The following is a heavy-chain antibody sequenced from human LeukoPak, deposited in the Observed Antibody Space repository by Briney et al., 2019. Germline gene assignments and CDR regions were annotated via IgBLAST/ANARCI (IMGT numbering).Heavy chain of an antibody. Sequence: GGSLRLSCAASGFTFDDYGMTWVRQAPGKGLEWVSGINWSGGSTGYGDSVKGRFTISRDNAKNSLYLQMSSLRVEDTALYYCARDPCPHSVSCMDYWGQGTLVTVSS. D-gene: IGHD5/OR15-5a*01. J-gene: IGHJ4*02. CDR3: ARDPCPHSVSCMDY. CDR1: GFTFDDYG. V-gene: IGHV3-20*04. CDR2: INWSGGST.